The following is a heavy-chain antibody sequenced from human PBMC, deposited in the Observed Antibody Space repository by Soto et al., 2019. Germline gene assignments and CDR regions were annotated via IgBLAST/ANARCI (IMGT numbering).Heavy chain of an antibody. J-gene: IGHJ4*02. D-gene: IGHD5-12*01. CDR2: IYYSGDT. CDR1: GGSLHSSNYY. CDR3: ARHDAAWLQVDY. V-gene: IGHV4-39*01. Sequence: PSETLSLTCTVSGGSLHSSNYYWGWIRQSPGKGLEWIGSIYYSGDTYNNPPLKSRVTISVDTSKNQFSLKLSSVTAADTAVYYCARHDAAWLQVDYWGQGTLVTVSS.